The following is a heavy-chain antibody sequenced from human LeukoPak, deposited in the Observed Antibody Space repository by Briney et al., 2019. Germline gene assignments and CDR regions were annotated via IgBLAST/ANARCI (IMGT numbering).Heavy chain of an antibody. CDR1: GFTVSSNY. V-gene: IGHV3-53*01. Sequence: PGGSLRLSCAASGFTVSSNYMSWVRQAPGKGLEWVSVIYSGGSTYYADSVKGRFTISRDNSKNTLYLQMNSLRAEDTAGEYSARGPQWSYSVDYWGQGTLVTVSS. D-gene: IGHD2-21*01. CDR2: IYSGGST. CDR3: ARGPQWSYSVDY. J-gene: IGHJ4*02.